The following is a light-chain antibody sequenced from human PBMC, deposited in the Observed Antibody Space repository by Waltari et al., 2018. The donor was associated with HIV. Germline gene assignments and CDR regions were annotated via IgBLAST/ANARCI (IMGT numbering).Light chain of an antibody. J-gene: IGLJ2*01. V-gene: IGLV2-8*01. CDR2: EVS. CDR1: SSDVGGYNY. CDR3: SSYAGSNVI. Sequence: QSALTQPPSASGSPGQSVTISCTGTSSDVGGYNYVSWYQQHPDKAPKLMIYEVSKRPSGVADRFSGSKPGNTASLTVSGLQAEDEADYYCSSYAGSNVIFGGGTKLTVL.